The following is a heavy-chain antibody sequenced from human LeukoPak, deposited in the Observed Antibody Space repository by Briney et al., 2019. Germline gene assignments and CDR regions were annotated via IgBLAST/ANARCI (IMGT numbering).Heavy chain of an antibody. CDR1: GGSISSYY. CDR3: ARGDSSNYYGMDV. D-gene: IGHD3-22*01. Sequence: SETLSLTCTVSGGSISSYYWSWIRQPPGKGLEWIGYIYYSGSTNYNPSLKGRVTISVDTSKNQFSLKLSSVTAADTAVYYCARGDSSNYYGMDVWGQGTTVTVSS. V-gene: IGHV4-59*01. CDR2: IYYSGST. J-gene: IGHJ6*02.